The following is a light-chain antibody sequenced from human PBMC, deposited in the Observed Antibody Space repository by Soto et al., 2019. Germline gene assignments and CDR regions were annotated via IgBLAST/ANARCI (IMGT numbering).Light chain of an antibody. Sequence: QSALTQPASVSGSPGQSITISCTGTSSDIGGYDYVSWYQHHPGKAPKLMISEVTDRPAGVSNRFSGSRSGSTASLTISGLQADDEADYYCCSFTSSNTWVFGGGTKVTVL. CDR2: EVT. CDR3: CSFTSSNTWV. V-gene: IGLV2-14*01. CDR1: SSDIGGYDY. J-gene: IGLJ3*02.